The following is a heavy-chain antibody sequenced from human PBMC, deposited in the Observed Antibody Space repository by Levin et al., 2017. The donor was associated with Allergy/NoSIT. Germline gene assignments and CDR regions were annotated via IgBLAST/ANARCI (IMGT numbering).Heavy chain of an antibody. CDR2: ISHDGTNK. V-gene: IGHV3-30*18. CDR1: GFIFSNYA. Sequence: LSLTCAASGFIFSNYAIHWVRQAPGKGPEWVAVISHDGTNKYYGDSVKGRFTISRDNSKNTLYLEMSSLRVEDTAVYYCAKAPGTQQDLATRKYFYFYGLDAWGQGTTVTVSS. D-gene: IGHD6-13*01. CDR3: AKAPGTQQDLATRKYFYFYGLDA. J-gene: IGHJ6*02.